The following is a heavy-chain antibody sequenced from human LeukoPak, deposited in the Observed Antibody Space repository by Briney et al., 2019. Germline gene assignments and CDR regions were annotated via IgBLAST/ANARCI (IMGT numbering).Heavy chain of an antibody. CDR1: GGSFSGYY. V-gene: IGHV4-34*01. Sequence: SETLSLTCAVYGGSFSGYYWSWIRQPPGKGLEWIGEINHSGSTNYNPSLKSRVTISVDTSKKQFFLRLSSVTAADTAVYYCASGLNFDYWGQGTLVTVSS. CDR3: ASGLNFDY. CDR2: INHSGST. J-gene: IGHJ4*02.